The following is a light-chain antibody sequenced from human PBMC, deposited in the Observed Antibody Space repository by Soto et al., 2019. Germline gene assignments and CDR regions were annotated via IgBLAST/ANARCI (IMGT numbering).Light chain of an antibody. Sequence: SYELTQPPSVSVAPGKTAMITCGGDNIGSKSVHWYQQKPGQAPVVVINYNSDLPSGIPDRFSGSNSGSTATLTITRVEAGDEADYYCQVWDRSSDHVVFGGGTKVTVL. J-gene: IGLJ2*01. CDR2: YNS. CDR3: QVWDRSSDHVV. CDR1: NIGSKS. V-gene: IGLV3-21*04.